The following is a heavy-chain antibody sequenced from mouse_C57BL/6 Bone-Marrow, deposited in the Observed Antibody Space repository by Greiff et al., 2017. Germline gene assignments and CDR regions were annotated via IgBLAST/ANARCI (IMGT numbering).Heavy chain of an antibody. J-gene: IGHJ1*03. Sequence: QVQLKESGPELVKPGASVKISCKASGYAFSSSWMNWVKQRPGKGLEWIGRIYPGDGDTNYNGKFKGKATLTADKSSSTAYMQLSSLTSEDSAVYFCAGPLITTVVAVDWYFDVWGTGTTVTVSS. V-gene: IGHV1-82*01. D-gene: IGHD1-1*01. CDR1: GYAFSSSW. CDR2: IYPGDGDT. CDR3: AGPLITTVVAVDWYFDV.